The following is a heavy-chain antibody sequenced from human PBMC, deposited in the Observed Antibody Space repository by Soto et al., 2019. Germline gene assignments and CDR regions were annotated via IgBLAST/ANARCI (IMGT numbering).Heavy chain of an antibody. CDR2: ITSSGDDT. J-gene: IGHJ4*02. CDR1: GFTFGSYA. CDR3: AKTRYFGSSGRYFDY. D-gene: IGHD3-22*01. V-gene: IGHV3-23*01. Sequence: EVQLLDSGGGLVQPGGSLRLSCAASGFTFGSYAMSWVRHAPGKGLEWVSGITSSGDDTYYADSVKGRFTVSRDNSKNTLYLQVNSLRAEDTAVYYCAKTRYFGSSGRYFDYWGQGTLVTVSS.